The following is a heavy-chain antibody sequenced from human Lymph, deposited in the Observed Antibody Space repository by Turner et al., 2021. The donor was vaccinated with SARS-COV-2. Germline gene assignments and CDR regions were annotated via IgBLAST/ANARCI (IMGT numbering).Heavy chain of an antibody. Sequence: QVQLVESGGGVVQPGMSLRLSCAASGFTFSSYGMHWVRQAPGKGLEWVAVISNDGSNKYYADSVKGRFTISRDNSKNTLYLQMNSLRAEDTAVYYCAKARDGYNVFTIDYWGQGTLVTVSS. V-gene: IGHV3-30*18. CDR3: AKARDGYNVFTIDY. D-gene: IGHD5-12*01. J-gene: IGHJ4*02. CDR2: ISNDGSNK. CDR1: GFTFSSYG.